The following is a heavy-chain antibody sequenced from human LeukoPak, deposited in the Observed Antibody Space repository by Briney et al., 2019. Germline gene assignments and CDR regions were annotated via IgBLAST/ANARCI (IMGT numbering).Heavy chain of an antibody. CDR1: GFTVGSNY. Sequence: GGSLRLSCAASGFTVGSNYMSWVRQAPGKGLEWVSVIYSGGSTYYADSVKGSFTISRDNSKNTLYLRMSSLRAEDTALYYCARGFGPNAFDIWGQGTVVTVSS. D-gene: IGHD3-3*01. CDR2: IYSGGST. J-gene: IGHJ3*02. CDR3: ARGFGPNAFDI. V-gene: IGHV3-66*01.